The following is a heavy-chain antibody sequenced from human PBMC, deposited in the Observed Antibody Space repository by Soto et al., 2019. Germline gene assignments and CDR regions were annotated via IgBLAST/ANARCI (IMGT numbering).Heavy chain of an antibody. CDR3: ARNTVPHPHY. D-gene: IGHD4-4*01. CDR1: GFTFSNYA. CDR2: ISSSGDSP. Sequence: EVQLLESGGGLVQPGGSLRLSCAASGFTFSNYAMSWVRQAPGKGLEWVSAISSSGDSPYYADSVKGRFTVSRDNSKSTLYLQMNSLRVEDTAIYYWARNTVPHPHYWRKGTLVTVSS. V-gene: IGHV3-23*01. J-gene: IGHJ4*02.